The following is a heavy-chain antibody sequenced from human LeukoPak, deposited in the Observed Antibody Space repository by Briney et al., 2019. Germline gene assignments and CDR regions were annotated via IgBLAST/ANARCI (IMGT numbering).Heavy chain of an antibody. CDR2: ISGSGGST. Sequence: GGSLRLSCAASGFTFSSYAMNWVRQAPGKGLECVSAISGSGGSTYYADSVKGRFTISRDNSKNTLYLQMNSLRAEDTAVYYCATTRYYYDSSGYSNFDHWGQGTLVTVSS. D-gene: IGHD3-22*01. CDR1: GFTFSSYA. J-gene: IGHJ4*02. CDR3: ATTRYYYDSSGYSNFDH. V-gene: IGHV3-23*01.